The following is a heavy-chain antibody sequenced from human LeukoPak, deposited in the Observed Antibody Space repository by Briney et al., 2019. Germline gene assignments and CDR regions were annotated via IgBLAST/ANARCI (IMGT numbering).Heavy chain of an antibody. V-gene: IGHV3-7*03. Sequence: GGSLRLSCAASGFSFNSYWMTWVRQAPGRGLEWVANINPAGSDTYYVDPVKGRFTISRDNAKNLVYLQMNSLRAEDTAVYYCAKDGYYYDSSGYYSYFDYWGQGTLVTVSS. CDR3: AKDGYYYDSSGYYSYFDY. J-gene: IGHJ4*02. CDR2: INPAGSDT. D-gene: IGHD3-22*01. CDR1: GFSFNSYW.